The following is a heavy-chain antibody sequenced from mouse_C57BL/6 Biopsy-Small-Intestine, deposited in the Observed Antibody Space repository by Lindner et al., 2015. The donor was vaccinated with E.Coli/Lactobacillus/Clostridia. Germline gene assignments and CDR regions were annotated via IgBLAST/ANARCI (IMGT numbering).Heavy chain of an antibody. D-gene: IGHD2-2*01. CDR1: GYTFTGYY. CDR2: INPNSGGT. CDR3: AKQYFDGAFDWLWFGDY. Sequence: SVKVSCKASGYTFTGYYMHWVRQAPGQGLEWMGRINPNSGGTNYAQKFQGRVTMTRDTSISTAYMELSRLRSDDTAVYYCAKQYFDGAFDWLWFGDYWGQGTLVTVSS. J-gene: IGHJ4*01. V-gene: IGHV1-53*01.